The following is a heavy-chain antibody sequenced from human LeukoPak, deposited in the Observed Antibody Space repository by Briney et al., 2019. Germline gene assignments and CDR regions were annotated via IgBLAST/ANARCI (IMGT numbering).Heavy chain of an antibody. CDR2: ISGTGDTT. V-gene: IGHV3-23*01. Sequence: GGSLRLSCAASGFTFSSYAMSWVRQAPGKGLEWVSAISGTGDTTYYADSVKGRFTISRDNSKNTLYLQLNSLRAEVTAMYYCARIPIVTITSGGYWGQGTLVTVSS. CDR3: ARIPIVTITSGGY. J-gene: IGHJ1*01. D-gene: IGHD5-12*01. CDR1: GFTFSSYA.